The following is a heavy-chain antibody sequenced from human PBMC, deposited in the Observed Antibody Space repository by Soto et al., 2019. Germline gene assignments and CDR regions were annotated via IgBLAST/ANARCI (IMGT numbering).Heavy chain of an antibody. CDR2: LSGSGSIS. V-gene: IGHV3-23*01. J-gene: IGHJ6*02. D-gene: IGHD4-4*01. Sequence: HPGGSLRLSCAASGFTFSSYAMSWVRQAPGKGLEWVSALSGSGSISYYADSVKGRFTISRDISKNTLYLQMNSLRAEDTAVYYCANLQVPLFYYYGMDVWGQGTTVTVSS. CDR3: ANLQVPLFYYYGMDV. CDR1: GFTFSSYA.